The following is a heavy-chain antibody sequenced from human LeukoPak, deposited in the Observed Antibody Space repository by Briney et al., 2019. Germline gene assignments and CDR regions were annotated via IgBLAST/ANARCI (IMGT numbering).Heavy chain of an antibody. J-gene: IGHJ4*02. CDR3: AKGSGTHFVHDF. CDR2: ISGSGDST. D-gene: IGHD1-26*01. V-gene: IGHV3-23*01. CDR1: GFTFSTYI. Sequence: GGSLRLACAASGFTFSTYIMNWVRQAPGKGLEWVSAISGSGDSTYYADSVKGRFTISRDNSKNTLYLQVNSLRAEDTAVYYCAKGSGTHFVHDFWGQGTLVTVSS.